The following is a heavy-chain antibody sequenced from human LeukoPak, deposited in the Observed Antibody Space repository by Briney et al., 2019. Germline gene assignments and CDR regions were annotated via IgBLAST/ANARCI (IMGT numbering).Heavy chain of an antibody. D-gene: IGHD5-24*01. Sequence: SVKVSCKASGGTFSSYAISWVRQAPGQGLEWMGGIIPIFGTANYAQKFQGRVTITADESTSTAYMELSSLRSEDTAVYYCARDTFAEMTTIKLYYFDYWGQGTLVTVSS. CDR1: GGTFSSYA. J-gene: IGHJ4*02. CDR3: ARDTFAEMTTIKLYYFDY. V-gene: IGHV1-69*13. CDR2: IIPIFGTA.